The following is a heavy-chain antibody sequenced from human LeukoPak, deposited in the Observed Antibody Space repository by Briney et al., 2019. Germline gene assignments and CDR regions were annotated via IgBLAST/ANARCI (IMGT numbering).Heavy chain of an antibody. CDR1: GFTFSSYW. J-gene: IGHJ4*02. CDR3: ARSGSSVFWY. CDR2: IKEDGSEK. D-gene: IGHD3-3*01. Sequence: GGSLRLSCAASGFTFSSYWMSWVRQAPGKGLEWVANIKEDGSEKYSLDSVEGRFAVSRDNVENSLYLQINNLRVEDTAIYYCARSGSSVFWYWGQGTLVTVSS. V-gene: IGHV3-7*01.